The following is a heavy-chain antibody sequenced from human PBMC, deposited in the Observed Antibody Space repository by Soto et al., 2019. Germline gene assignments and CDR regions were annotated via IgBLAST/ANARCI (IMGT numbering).Heavy chain of an antibody. J-gene: IGHJ3*02. CDR2: ISYDGSNK. CDR1: GFTFSSYG. D-gene: IGHD3-22*01. Sequence: SLRLSCAASGFTFSSYGMHRVRQAPVKGLEWVAVISYDGSNKYYADSVKGRFTISRDNSKNTLYLQMNSLRAEDTAVYYCAKGAQIIFSTVVTSGAFDIWAQRTIVTVS. V-gene: IGHV3-30*18. CDR3: AKGAQIIFSTVVTSGAFDI.